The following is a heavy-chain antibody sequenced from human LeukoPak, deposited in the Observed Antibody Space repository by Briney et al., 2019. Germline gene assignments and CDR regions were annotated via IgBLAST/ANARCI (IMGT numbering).Heavy chain of an antibody. D-gene: IGHD3-9*01. CDR1: GGTFSSYA. CDR2: IIPIFGTA. V-gene: IGHV1-69*13. J-gene: IGHJ4*02. CDR3: ARESEYDILTGYYLGVYYFDY. Sequence: ASVKVSCKASGGTFSSYAISWVRQAPGQGLEWMGGIIPIFGTANYAQKFQGRVTITADESTSTAYMELSSLRSEGTAVYYCARESEYDILTGYYLGVYYFDYWGQGTLVTVSS.